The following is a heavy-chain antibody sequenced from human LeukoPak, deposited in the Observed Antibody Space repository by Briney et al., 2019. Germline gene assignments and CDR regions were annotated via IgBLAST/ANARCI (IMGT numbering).Heavy chain of an antibody. J-gene: IGHJ3*02. CDR3: ARESSWDSSGYWRDAFDI. V-gene: IGHV4-59*01. D-gene: IGHD3-22*01. CDR1: GGSISNFH. Sequence: SETLSLTCTISGGSISNFHWSWVRQPPGKGLEWIGHIDYSGSASYNPSLKSRVIISVDTSKNHFSLKLSSGTAADTAMYYCARESSWDSSGYWRDAFDIWGQGTMVVVSS. CDR2: IDYSGSA.